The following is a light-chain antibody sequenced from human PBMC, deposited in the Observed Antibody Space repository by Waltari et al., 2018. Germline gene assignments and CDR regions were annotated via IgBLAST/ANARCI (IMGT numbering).Light chain of an antibody. CDR3: QQSYAIPLA. CDR2: AVS. V-gene: IGKV1-39*01. J-gene: IGKJ1*01. CDR1: ERIGTY. Sequence: DIQMTQSPSSLSASVGDRVTITCRASERIGTYLNSYQQKPGKAPNLLIYAVSNLPSAVPSRFSASGSERDFSLTISSLQPEDSATYYCQQSYAIPLAFGQGTKVEIK.